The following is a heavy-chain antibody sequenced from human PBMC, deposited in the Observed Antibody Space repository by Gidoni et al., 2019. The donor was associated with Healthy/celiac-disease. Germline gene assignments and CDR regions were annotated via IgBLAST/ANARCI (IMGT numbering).Heavy chain of an antibody. CDR2: LDWYDDK. CDR1: GISLSTSGMR. V-gene: IGHV2-70*04. Sequence: QVTLKESGPALVQPTQTLTLTCTFSGISLSTSGMRVSWISQPPGKDLEWLDRLDWYDDKFYISSLKTRLTISKDTSKNQVFLTMTNMDPVDTATYYCALMTTVTTQYYCDYWGQGTLFTVSS. J-gene: IGHJ4*02. D-gene: IGHD4-17*01. CDR3: ALMTTVTTQYYCDY.